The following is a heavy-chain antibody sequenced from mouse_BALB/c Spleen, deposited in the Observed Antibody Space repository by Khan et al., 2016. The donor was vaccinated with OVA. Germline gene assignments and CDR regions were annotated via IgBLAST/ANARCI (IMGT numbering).Heavy chain of an antibody. CDR3: ARDYYGSSFAY. Sequence: QVQLQQPGAELVKPGASVKMSCKASGYTFTSYNMHWVKQTPGQGLEWIGAIYPGNGDTSYNQKFKGKATLTTDKSSNTAYMQLSSLTSEDSAVDYCARDYYGSSFAYWGQGTLGTVSA. CDR1: GYTFTSYN. V-gene: IGHV1-12*01. D-gene: IGHD1-1*01. J-gene: IGHJ3*01. CDR2: IYPGNGDT.